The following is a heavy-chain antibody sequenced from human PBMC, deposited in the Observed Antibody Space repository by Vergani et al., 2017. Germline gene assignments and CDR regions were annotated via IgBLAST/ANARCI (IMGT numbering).Heavy chain of an antibody. CDR3: TRSECSGTTCYGHYFDL. J-gene: IGHJ4*01. CDR2: ITSDVRT. V-gene: IGHV3-66*02. CDR1: GFRVTTYY. Sequence: VELLESGGGLAQPGGSLRVSCSASGFRVTTYYMSWVCQAPGKGLEWVSVITSDVRTSYAESVRGRFTISRDTSRNAVYLQMNILRVEDTGVYYCTRSECSGTTCYGHYFDLWGHGILVTVSS. D-gene: IGHD2-15*01.